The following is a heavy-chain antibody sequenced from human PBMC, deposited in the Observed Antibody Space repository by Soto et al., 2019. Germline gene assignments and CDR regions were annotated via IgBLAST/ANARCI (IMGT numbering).Heavy chain of an antibody. Sequence: QVQLVESGGGVVQPGRSLRLSCAASGFTFISYGMHRVRQAPGKGLEWVAVISYDGSNKYYADSVKGRFTISRDNSKNTLYLQMNSLRAEDTAVYYCASERASGSYYRDYWGQGTLVTVSS. D-gene: IGHD1-26*01. CDR2: ISYDGSNK. CDR3: ASERASGSYYRDY. J-gene: IGHJ4*02. V-gene: IGHV3-30*03. CDR1: GFTFISYG.